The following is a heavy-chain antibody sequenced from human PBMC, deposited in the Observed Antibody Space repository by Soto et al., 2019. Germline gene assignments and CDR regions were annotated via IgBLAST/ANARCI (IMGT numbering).Heavy chain of an antibody. V-gene: IGHV1-2*04. J-gene: IGHJ5*02. Sequence: GASVKVSCKASGYTFTGYCMHWVRQAPGQGLEWMGWINPNSGGTNYAQKFQGWVTMTRDTSISTAYMELSRLRSDDTAVYYCARGAYYYDSSRQDWFDPWGQGTLVTVSS. CDR2: INPNSGGT. CDR3: ARGAYYYDSSRQDWFDP. D-gene: IGHD3-22*01. CDR1: GYTFTGYC.